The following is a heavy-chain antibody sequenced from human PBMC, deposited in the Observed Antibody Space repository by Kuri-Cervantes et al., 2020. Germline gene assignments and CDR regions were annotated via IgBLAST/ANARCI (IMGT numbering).Heavy chain of an antibody. CDR2: IWYDGSNK. D-gene: IGHD3-10*01. J-gene: IGHJ5*02. CDR3: ARASGTWPA. CDR1: GFTLSRYG. V-gene: IGHV3-33*08. Sequence: GESLKISCAVSGFTLSRYGMHWVRQAPGKGLEWVAVIWYDGSNKYYADSVKGRFTISRDNSKNTLYLQMNSLRAEDTAVYYCARASGTWPAWGQGTLVTVSS.